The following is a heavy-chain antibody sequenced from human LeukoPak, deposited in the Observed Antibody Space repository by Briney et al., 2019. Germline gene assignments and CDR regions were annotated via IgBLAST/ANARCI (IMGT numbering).Heavy chain of an antibody. CDR1: GFTFSSYA. CDR2: ISGSGGST. Sequence: HSGGSLRLSCAASGFTFSSYAMSWVRQAPGKGLEWVSAISGSGGSTYYADSVKGRFTISRDNSKNTLYLQMNSLRAEDTAVYYCANPYGDSYYYYGMDVWGQGTTVTVSS. J-gene: IGHJ6*02. D-gene: IGHD4-17*01. CDR3: ANPYGDSYYYYGMDV. V-gene: IGHV3-23*01.